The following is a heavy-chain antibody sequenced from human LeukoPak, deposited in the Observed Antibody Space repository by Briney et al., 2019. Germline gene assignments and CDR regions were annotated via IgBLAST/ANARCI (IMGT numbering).Heavy chain of an antibody. V-gene: IGHV3-23*01. J-gene: IGHJ4*02. CDR1: GFTFSSYA. CDR3: AKGGSEGSSVY. D-gene: IGHD1-26*01. CDR2: ISGSGGST. Sequence: GGSLRLSCAASGFTFSSYAMSWVRQAPGKGLEWVSAISGSGGSTYYADSVKGRFTISRGNSKNTLYLQMNSLRAEDTAVYYCAKGGSEGSSVYWGQGTLVTVSS.